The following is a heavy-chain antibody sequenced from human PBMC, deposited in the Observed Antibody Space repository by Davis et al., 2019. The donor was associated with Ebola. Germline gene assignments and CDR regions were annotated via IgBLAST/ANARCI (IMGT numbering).Heavy chain of an antibody. V-gene: IGHV3-11*06. CDR2: ISSSSSYT. Sequence: GESLKISCAASGFTFSDHYMSWFCQAPGKGLEWVSYISSSSSYTNYADSVKGRFTISRDNAKNSLYLQMNSLRAEDTAVYYCARGAYSIPGIAVAGTPDAFDIWGQGTMVTVSS. D-gene: IGHD6-19*01. J-gene: IGHJ3*02. CDR1: GFTFSDHY. CDR3: ARGAYSIPGIAVAGTPDAFDI.